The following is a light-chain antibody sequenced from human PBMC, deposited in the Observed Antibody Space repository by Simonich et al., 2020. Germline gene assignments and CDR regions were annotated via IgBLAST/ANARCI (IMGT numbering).Light chain of an antibody. CDR3: QQFNSYPLT. J-gene: IGKJ4*01. Sequence: ALQLTQSPSSLSASVGDRVTITCRASQGISSALAWYQQKPRTAPKLMIYDASSVESGVPSRFSGSGSGTDFTLTISSLQPEDFATYYCQQFNSYPLTFGGGTKVEIK. CDR1: QGISSA. CDR2: DAS. V-gene: IGKV1-13*02.